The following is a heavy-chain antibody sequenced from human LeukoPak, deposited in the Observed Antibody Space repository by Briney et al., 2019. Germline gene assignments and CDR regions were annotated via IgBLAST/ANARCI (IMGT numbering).Heavy chain of an antibody. CDR1: GFTFSSYT. CDR3: ARDTITGSTLRVY. J-gene: IGHJ4*02. CDR2: ISGGSSYI. V-gene: IGHV3-21*01. D-gene: IGHD1-7*01. Sequence: GGSLRLSCAASGFTFSSYTMTWVRQAPGKGLEWFSSISGGSSYIYYAASVKARFTISRDNAKNSLYLQMNSLGAGDTAVYYCARDTITGSTLRVYWGQGTLVTVSS.